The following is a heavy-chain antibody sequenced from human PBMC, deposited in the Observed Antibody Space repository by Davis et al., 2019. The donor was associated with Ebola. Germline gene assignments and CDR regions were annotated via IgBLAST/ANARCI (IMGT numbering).Heavy chain of an antibody. V-gene: IGHV3-33*01. CDR3: SRDLKQRPPSYYDGMDV. CDR2: MWYDGSRQ. J-gene: IGHJ6*02. CDR1: GFIFSNYG. D-gene: IGHD6-6*01. Sequence: GESLKISCAASGFIFSNYGMHWVRQAPGKGLEWVALMWYDGSRQYYADSVKGRFTVSRDNSRNILYLQMNSLRAEDTAVYYCSRDLKQRPPSYYDGMDVWGQGTSVTVSS.